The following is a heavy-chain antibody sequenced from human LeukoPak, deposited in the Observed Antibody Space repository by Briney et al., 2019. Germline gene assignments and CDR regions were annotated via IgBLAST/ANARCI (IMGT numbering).Heavy chain of an antibody. CDR2: IKQDGSEK. Sequence: GGSLRLSCAASGFTFSSYWMSWVRQAPGKGLEWVANIKQDGSEKYYVDSVKGRFTISRANAKNSLYLQMNSLRAEATAVYYCARRVSREFFDYWGQGTLVTVSS. CDR3: ARRVSREFFDY. CDR1: GFTFSSYW. V-gene: IGHV3-7*03. J-gene: IGHJ4*02. D-gene: IGHD3-10*01.